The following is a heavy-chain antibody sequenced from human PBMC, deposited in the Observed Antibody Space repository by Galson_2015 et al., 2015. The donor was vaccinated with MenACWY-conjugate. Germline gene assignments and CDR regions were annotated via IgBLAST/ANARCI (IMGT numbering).Heavy chain of an antibody. Sequence: QSGAEVKKPGESLQISCKGSGYTFTSHWIGWVRQMPGKGLEWMGIIYPGDSDTRYTPSFQGHVTISADKSINTAYLQWGSLEASDTAMYYCARQGFGSSSLDYWGQGTLVTVS. V-gene: IGHV5-51*01. CDR2: IYPGDSDT. CDR1: GYTFTSHW. D-gene: IGHD6-6*01. J-gene: IGHJ4*02. CDR3: ARQGFGSSSLDY.